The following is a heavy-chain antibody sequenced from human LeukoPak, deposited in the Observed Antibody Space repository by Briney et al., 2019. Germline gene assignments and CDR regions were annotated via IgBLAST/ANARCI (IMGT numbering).Heavy chain of an antibody. CDR3: ARVRGTHYYYYYMDV. CDR2: ISRSSGAM. CDR1: GFTFSTYN. D-gene: IGHD3-10*01. V-gene: IGHV3-48*04. J-gene: IGHJ6*03. Sequence: GGSLRLSCAASGFTFSTYNMDWVRQAPGKGLEWVSYISRSSGAMYNADSVKGRFTISRDNAKNSLSLQMNSLRAEDTAVYFCARVRGTHYYYYYMDVWGKGTTVTVSS.